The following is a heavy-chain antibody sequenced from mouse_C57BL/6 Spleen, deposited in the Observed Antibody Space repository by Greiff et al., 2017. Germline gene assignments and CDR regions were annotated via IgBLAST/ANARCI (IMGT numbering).Heavy chain of an antibody. CDR1: GFNIKDDY. Sequence: EVQLQQSGAELVRPGASVKLSCTASGFNIKDDYMHWVKQRPEQGLEWIGWIDPENGDTEYASKFQGKATITADTSSNTAYLQLSSLTSEDTAVYYCTTTYSNLDYWDQGTTLTVSS. D-gene: IGHD2-5*01. CDR3: TTTYSNLDY. CDR2: IDPENGDT. J-gene: IGHJ2*01. V-gene: IGHV14-4*01.